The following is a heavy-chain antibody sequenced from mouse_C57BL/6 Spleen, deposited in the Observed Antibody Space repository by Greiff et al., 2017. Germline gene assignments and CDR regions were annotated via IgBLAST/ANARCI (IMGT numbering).Heavy chain of an antibody. Sequence: VQLQQSGPELVKPGASVTISCKASGYSFTDYNMNWVKQSTGQSLEWIGVINPNYGTTSYNQKFKGKATLTVDQSSSTAYMQLHSLTSEASAVYYCERLRPLYYAMGYWGQGTSVTGPS. CDR1: GYSFTDYN. D-gene: IGHD3-2*02. CDR2: INPNYGTT. J-gene: IGHJ4*01. V-gene: IGHV1-39*01. CDR3: ERLRPLYYAMGY.